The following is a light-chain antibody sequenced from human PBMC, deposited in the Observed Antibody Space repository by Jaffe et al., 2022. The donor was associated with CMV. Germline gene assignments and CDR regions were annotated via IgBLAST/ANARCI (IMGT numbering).Light chain of an antibody. CDR1: QNINSK. Sequence: EIVMTQSLATLSVSPGDRATLSCRASQNINSKLAWYQQRPGQAPRLLIYGASSRATGVPARFSGSGSGTEFTLTISSLQSEDFAVYYCQQYYNWPPEDTFGQGTKLEIK. J-gene: IGKJ2*01. CDR2: GAS. CDR3: QQYYNWPPEDT. V-gene: IGKV3-15*01.